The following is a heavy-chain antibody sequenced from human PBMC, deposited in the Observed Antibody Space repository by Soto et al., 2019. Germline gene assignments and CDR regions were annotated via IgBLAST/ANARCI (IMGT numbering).Heavy chain of an antibody. J-gene: IGHJ4*02. CDR1: GGTFSSYA. CDR2: IIPIFGTA. Sequence: SVKVSCKASGGTFSSYAISWVRQAPGQGLEWMGGIIPIFGTANYAQKFQGRVTITADESTSTAYMELSSLRSEDTAVYYCARSLSIAAAYHHWGQGTLVTAPQ. CDR3: ARSLSIAAAYHH. V-gene: IGHV1-69*13. D-gene: IGHD6-13*01.